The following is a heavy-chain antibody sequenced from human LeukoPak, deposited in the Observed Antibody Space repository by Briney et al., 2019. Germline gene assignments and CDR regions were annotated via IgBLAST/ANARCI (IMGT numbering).Heavy chain of an antibody. J-gene: IGHJ4*02. CDR3: AREQWLVFDY. D-gene: IGHD6-19*01. Sequence: GGSLRLSCEASGFTFSGYAMGWVRQAPGKGLEWVSYISSSGTTIYYADSVKGRFTISRDNAKNTLFLQMNSLRGEDTAVYYCAREQWLVFDYWGQGSLVTVSS. CDR1: GFTFSGYA. CDR2: ISSSGTTI. V-gene: IGHV3-11*01.